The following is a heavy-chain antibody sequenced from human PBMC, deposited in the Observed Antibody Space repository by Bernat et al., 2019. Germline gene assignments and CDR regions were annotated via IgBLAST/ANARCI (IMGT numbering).Heavy chain of an antibody. Sequence: QVQLQESGPGLVKPSETLSLTCTVSGGSISSYYWSWIRQPPGKGLEWIGYIYYSGSTNYNPSLKSRVTISVDTSKNQFSLKLSSVTAADTAVYYCARGPGRDYDFAAFDIWGQGTMVTVSS. CDR2: IYYSGST. V-gene: IGHV4-59*01. CDR1: GGSISSYY. J-gene: IGHJ3*02. CDR3: ARGPGRDYDFAAFDI. D-gene: IGHD4-17*01.